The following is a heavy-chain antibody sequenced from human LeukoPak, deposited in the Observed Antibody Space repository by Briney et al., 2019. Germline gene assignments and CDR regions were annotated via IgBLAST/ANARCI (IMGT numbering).Heavy chain of an antibody. V-gene: IGHV3-74*01. D-gene: IGHD3-22*01. Sequence: GRSLRLSCAASGFTFSSYWMHWVRQAPGKGLVWVSRINSDGSSTSYADSVKGRFTISRDNAKNTLYLQMNSLRAEDTAVYYCARILTTATRSKLIDYWGQGTLVTVSS. J-gene: IGHJ4*02. CDR2: INSDGSST. CDR3: ARILTTATRSKLIDY. CDR1: GFTFSSYW.